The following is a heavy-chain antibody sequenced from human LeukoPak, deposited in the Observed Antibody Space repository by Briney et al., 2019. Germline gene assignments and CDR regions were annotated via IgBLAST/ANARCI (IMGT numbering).Heavy chain of an antibody. CDR1: GDSISSYY. V-gene: IGHV4-4*07. CDR2: IYTSGST. D-gene: IGHD2-15*01. J-gene: IGHJ3*02. CDR3: ARPLVCSGGSCYFPDAFDI. Sequence: SETLSLTCTVSGDSISSYYWSWIRQPAGKGLEWIGRIYTSGSTNYNPSLKSRVTMSVDTSKHQFSLKLSSVTAADTAVYYCARPLVCSGGSCYFPDAFDIWGLGTMVTVSS.